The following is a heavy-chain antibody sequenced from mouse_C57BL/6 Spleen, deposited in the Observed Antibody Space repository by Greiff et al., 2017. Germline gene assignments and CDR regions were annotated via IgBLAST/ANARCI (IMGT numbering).Heavy chain of an antibody. J-gene: IGHJ2*01. D-gene: IGHD1-1*01. CDR1: CYTFTRYW. CDR2: IYPGNMGT. CDR3: TRKEVLPEGDFDY. V-gene: IGHV1-5*01. Sequence: EVQGVASGTVLARPGASVKMSCKTSCYTFTRYWMPWVNQRPGQGLDWIGAIYPGNMGTSYNQKFKGKAKLTAVTSASTAYMELSSLTNEDSAVYYCTRKEVLPEGDFDYWGQGTTLTVSS.